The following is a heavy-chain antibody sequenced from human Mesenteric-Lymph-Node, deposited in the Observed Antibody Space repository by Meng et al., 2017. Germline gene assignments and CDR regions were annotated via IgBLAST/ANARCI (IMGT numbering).Heavy chain of an antibody. V-gene: IGHV4-4*02. D-gene: IGHD3-10*01. CDR2: IYHSGST. CDR3: ARDSMVRGVIIT. J-gene: IGHJ4*02. CDR1: GGSISSSNG. Sequence: QVQLQGSGPGLVKPSGTLPLTCSVSGGSISSSNGWSGVRQPPGKGLEWIGEIYHSGSTNYNPSLKSRVTISVDKSKNQFSLKLSSVTAADTAVYYCARDSMVRGVIITWGQGTLVTVSS.